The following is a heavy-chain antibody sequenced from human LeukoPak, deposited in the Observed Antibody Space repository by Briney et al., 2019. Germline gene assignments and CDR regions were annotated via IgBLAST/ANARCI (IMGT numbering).Heavy chain of an antibody. CDR1: GGSISSGGYY. CDR2: IYHSGST. D-gene: IGHD5-18*01. J-gene: IGHJ4*02. V-gene: IGHV4-30-2*01. CDR3: ARGNFGGYSYGDNYFDY. Sequence: SQTLSLTCTVSGGSISSGGYYWSWIRQPPGKGLEWIGYIYHSGSTYYNPSLKSRVTISVDRSKNQFSLKLSSVTAADTAVYYCARGNFGGYSYGDNYFDYWGQGTLVTVSS.